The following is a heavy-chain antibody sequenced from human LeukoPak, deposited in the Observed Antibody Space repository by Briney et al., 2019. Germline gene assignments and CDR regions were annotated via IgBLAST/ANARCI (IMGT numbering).Heavy chain of an antibody. Sequence: PSETLSLTCAVSGDSLSRYYWTWIRQPPGKGLEWLGEINPSGSPDYNPSLKSRATILVDTSKNQISLRLASVTAADTAMYYCASVRHDPLEYYYYIDVWGKGTTVTVSS. CDR3: ASVRHDPLEYYYYIDV. CDR2: INPSGSP. D-gene: IGHD2/OR15-2a*01. J-gene: IGHJ6*03. V-gene: IGHV4-34*01. CDR1: GDSLSRYY.